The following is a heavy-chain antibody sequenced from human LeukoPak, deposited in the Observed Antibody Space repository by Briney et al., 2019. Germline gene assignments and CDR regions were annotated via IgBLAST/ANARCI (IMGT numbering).Heavy chain of an antibody. D-gene: IGHD3-22*01. J-gene: IGHJ4*02. CDR1: GGSISSGGYC. Sequence: PSETLSLTCTVSGGSISSGGYCWGWVRQHPGKGLEWIAYIYYSGSTYYNPSLKSRVTISVDTSKNQFSLKLSSVTAADTAVYYCARSGDSSGYYPVLYFDYWGQGTLVTVSS. CDR3: ARSGDSSGYYPVLYFDY. V-gene: IGHV4-31*03. CDR2: IYYSGST.